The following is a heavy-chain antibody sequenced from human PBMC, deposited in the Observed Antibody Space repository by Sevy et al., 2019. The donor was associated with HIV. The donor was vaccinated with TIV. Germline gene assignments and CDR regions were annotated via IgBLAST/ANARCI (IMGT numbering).Heavy chain of an antibody. Sequence: SETLSLTCTVSGGSISSSPYYWSWIRQPPGKGLEWIGSFYDTGSAYYYPSLKSRVTISVDTSKNQFSLRLSSVTAADTALYYCARHRAYCSDGSCYSPWYFNLWGRGTLVTVSS. V-gene: IGHV4-39*01. J-gene: IGHJ2*01. D-gene: IGHD2-15*01. CDR3: ARHRAYCSDGSCYSPWYFNL. CDR1: GGSISSSPYY. CDR2: FYDTGSA.